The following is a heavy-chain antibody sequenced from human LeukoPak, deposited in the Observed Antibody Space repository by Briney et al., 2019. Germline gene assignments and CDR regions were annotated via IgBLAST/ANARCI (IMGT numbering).Heavy chain of an antibody. CDR1: GYTFTSYG. J-gene: IGHJ5*02. V-gene: IGHV1-18*01. CDR3: ARDRYRYCSSTSCSNNWFDP. D-gene: IGHD2-2*01. Sequence: ASVKVSFKASGYTFTSYGISWVRQAPGQGLEWMGWISAYNGNTNYAQKLQGRVTMTTDTSTSTAYMELRSLRSDDTAVYYCARDRYRYCSSTSCSNNWFDPWGQGTLVTVSS. CDR2: ISAYNGNT.